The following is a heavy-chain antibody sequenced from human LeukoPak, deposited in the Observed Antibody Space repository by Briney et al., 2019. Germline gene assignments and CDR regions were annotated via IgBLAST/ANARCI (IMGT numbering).Heavy chain of an antibody. D-gene: IGHD2-21*02. CDR1: GYTFTGYY. J-gene: IGHJ5*02. V-gene: IGHV1-2*02. Sequence: GASVKVCCKASGYTFTGYYMHWVRQAPGQRLEWMGWINPHSGGTNYAQKFQGRVTMTRDTSISTAYMELSRLRSDDTAVYYCARAAYCGGDCYSGRFDPWGQGTLVTVSS. CDR3: ARAAYCGGDCYSGRFDP. CDR2: INPHSGGT.